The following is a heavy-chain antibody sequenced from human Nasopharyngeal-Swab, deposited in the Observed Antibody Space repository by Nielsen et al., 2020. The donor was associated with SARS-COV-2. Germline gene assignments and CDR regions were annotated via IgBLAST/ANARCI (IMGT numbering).Heavy chain of an antibody. CDR2: INPNSGGT. CDR3: TTQLGDAFDI. D-gene: IGHD6-6*01. V-gene: IGHV1-2*06. Sequence: ASVKVSCKASGYTFTGYYMHWVRQAPGQGLEWMGRINPNSGGTNYAQKFQGRVTMTRDTSISTAYMELSSLRSEDTAVYYCTTQLGDAFDIWGQGTMVTVSS. J-gene: IGHJ3*02. CDR1: GYTFTGYY.